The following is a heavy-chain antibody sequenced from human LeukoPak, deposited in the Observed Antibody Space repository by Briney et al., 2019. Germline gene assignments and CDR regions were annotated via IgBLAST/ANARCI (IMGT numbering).Heavy chain of an antibody. J-gene: IGHJ6*02. D-gene: IGHD2-15*01. CDR3: ASNAVVVVVAASYYYGMDV. Sequence: GGSLRLSCAASGFTFSSYSMNWVRQAPGKGLEWVSYISSSSSTIYYADSVKGRFTISRDNAKNSLYLQMNSLRDEDTAVYYCASNAVVVVVAASYYYGMDVWGQGTTVTVSS. CDR2: ISSSSSTI. CDR1: GFTFSSYS. V-gene: IGHV3-48*02.